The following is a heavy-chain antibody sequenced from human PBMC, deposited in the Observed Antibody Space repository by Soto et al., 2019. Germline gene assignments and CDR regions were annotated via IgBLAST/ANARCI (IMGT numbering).Heavy chain of an antibody. CDR2: ISSSSSYI. CDR1: GFTFSSYS. Sequence: GGSLRLSCAASGFTFSSYSMNWVRQAPGKGLEWVSSISSSSSYIYYADSVKGRFTISRDNAKNSLYLQMNSLRAEDTAVYYCARHTAMVNGDWFDPWGQGTLVTVSS. J-gene: IGHJ5*02. CDR3: ARHTAMVNGDWFDP. D-gene: IGHD5-18*01. V-gene: IGHV3-21*01.